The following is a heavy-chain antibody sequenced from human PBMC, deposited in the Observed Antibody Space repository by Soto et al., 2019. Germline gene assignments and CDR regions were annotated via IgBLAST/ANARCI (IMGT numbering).Heavy chain of an antibody. CDR3: ATRMVRGVIITALKIYGMDA. Sequence: GASVKVSCKASGGTFSSYAISWVRQAPGQGLEWMGGIIPIFGTANYAQKFQGRVTITADESTSTAYMELSSLRSEDTAVYYCATRMVRGVIITALKIYGMDAWGQGTTVTVSS. V-gene: IGHV1-69*13. D-gene: IGHD3-10*01. CDR2: IIPIFGTA. CDR1: GGTFSSYA. J-gene: IGHJ6*02.